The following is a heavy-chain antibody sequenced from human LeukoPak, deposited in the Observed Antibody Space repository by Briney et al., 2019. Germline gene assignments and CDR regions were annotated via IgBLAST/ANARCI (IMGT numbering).Heavy chain of an antibody. CDR1: GFIFSSYW. J-gene: IGHJ4*02. CDR2: INSDGSST. Sequence: GGSLRLSCAASGFIFSSYWMHWVRQASGKGLVWVSRINSDGSSTNYADSVKGRFTISRDNAKNTLYLQMNSLRGEDTAVYYCASLYDSSGYPFDYWGQGTLATISS. CDR3: ASLYDSSGYPFDY. V-gene: IGHV3-74*01. D-gene: IGHD3-22*01.